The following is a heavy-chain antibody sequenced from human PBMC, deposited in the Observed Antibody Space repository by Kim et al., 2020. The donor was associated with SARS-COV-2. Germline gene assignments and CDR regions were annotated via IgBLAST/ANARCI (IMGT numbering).Heavy chain of an antibody. D-gene: IGHD1-26*01. J-gene: IGHJ6*03. CDR2: ISPSGRT. V-gene: IGHV4-4*07. CDR1: GGSISSDY. CDR3: ARDDRSYPYYSMDV. Sequence: SETLSLTCTVSGGSISSDYWSWIRQPAGKGLEYIGRISPSGRTNYNPSLKSRVPMSVETSKNQFSLNLNSVTAAATAVYYCARDDRSYPYYSMDVWGKG.